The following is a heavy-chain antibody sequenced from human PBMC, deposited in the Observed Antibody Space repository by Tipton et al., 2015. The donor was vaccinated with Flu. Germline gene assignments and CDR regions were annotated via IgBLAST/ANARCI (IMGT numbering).Heavy chain of an antibody. D-gene: IGHD4-11*01. J-gene: IGHJ5*01. V-gene: IGHV4-38-2*01. CDR2: VHTSAGT. Sequence: GEALGSSFYWAWIRQPPGRGLEWIANVHTSAGTYYNPSLKSRVTLSVDRSKNQFSLRLTSVTAADTAVYFCARRTFSNYVSEPKNWFDFWGQGTLVTVSS. CDR1: GEALGSSFY. CDR3: ARRTFSNYVSEPKNWFDF.